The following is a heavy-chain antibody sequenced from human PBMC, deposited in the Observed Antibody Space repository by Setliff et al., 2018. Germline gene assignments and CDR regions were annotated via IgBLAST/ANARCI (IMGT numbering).Heavy chain of an antibody. CDR3: ARASLGKFGSAVEYFHH. V-gene: IGHV3-21*06. Sequence: GGSLRLSCAASGLTPTPYTMTWVRQAPGKGPEWVSSISDTSAFIYYADSVKGRFTISRDNAKNTLYLQMNSLRADDTAVYYCARASLGKFGSAVEYFHHWGQGTLVTVSS. CDR2: ISDTSAFI. CDR1: GLTPTPYT. J-gene: IGHJ1*01. D-gene: IGHD2-15*01.